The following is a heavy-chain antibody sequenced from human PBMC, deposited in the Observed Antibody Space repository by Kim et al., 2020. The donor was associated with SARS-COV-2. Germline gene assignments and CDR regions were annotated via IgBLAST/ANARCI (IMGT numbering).Heavy chain of an antibody. CDR3: AKIRWDFTDYGMDV. D-gene: IGHD2-8*02. V-gene: IGHV3-9*01. Sequence: ADSWKGRFTIARYKAKKSLYLKMNSLRTEDTALYYCAKIRWDFTDYGMDVWGQGTTVTVSS. J-gene: IGHJ6*02.